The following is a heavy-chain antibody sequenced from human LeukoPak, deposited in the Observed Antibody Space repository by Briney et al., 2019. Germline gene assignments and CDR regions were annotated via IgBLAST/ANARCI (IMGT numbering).Heavy chain of an antibody. D-gene: IGHD6-13*01. J-gene: IGHJ4*02. CDR3: AKEEYISSWYPSDY. CDR1: GFSFRSYG. V-gene: IGHV3-30*18. Sequence: GGSLRLSCAASGFSFRSYGMHWVRQAPGKGLEWVAIISYDGSNKYYADSVKGRFTISRDNSKNTLYLQMNSLRAEDTAVYYCAKEEYISSWYPSDYWGQGTLVTVSP. CDR2: ISYDGSNK.